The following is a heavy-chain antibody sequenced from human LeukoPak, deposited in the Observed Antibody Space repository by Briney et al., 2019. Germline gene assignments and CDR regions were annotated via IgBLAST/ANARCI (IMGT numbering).Heavy chain of an antibody. V-gene: IGHV3-53*01. D-gene: IGHD3-22*01. CDR2: IYSGGST. Sequence: GVSLRLSCAASGFTVSTNYMSWVRQAPGKGLEWVSIIYSGGSTYYADSVKGRFTISRDKSKNTLFLQMNSLRAEDTAVYYCASSGYYSDFDYWGQGTLVTVSS. CDR3: ASSGYYSDFDY. CDR1: GFTVSTNY. J-gene: IGHJ4*02.